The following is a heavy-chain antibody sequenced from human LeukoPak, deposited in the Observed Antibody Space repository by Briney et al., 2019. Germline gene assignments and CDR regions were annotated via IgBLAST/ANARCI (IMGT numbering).Heavy chain of an antibody. V-gene: IGHV4-31*03. J-gene: IGHJ4*02. CDR2: IYYSGSS. CDR1: GGSINNGGYY. CDR3: ARNRGGYNSFDY. D-gene: IGHD5-24*01. Sequence: PSETLSLTCTVSGGSINNGGYYWSWIRQHPGKGLEWIGYIYYSGSSYYNPSLRSRVTISVDTSKNHFSLKLSSVTAADTAVYYCARNRGGYNSFDYWGQGTLVTVSS.